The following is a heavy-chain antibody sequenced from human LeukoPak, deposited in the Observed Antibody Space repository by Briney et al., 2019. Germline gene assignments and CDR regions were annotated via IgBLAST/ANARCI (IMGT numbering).Heavy chain of an antibody. V-gene: IGHV4-4*07. CDR3: ARGVTVTPLYYYYYYMDV. D-gene: IGHD4-11*01. CDR1: GGSISSYY. Sequence: SETLSLTCTVSGGSISSYYWSWIRQPAGKGLEWIGRIYTSGSTNYNPSLKSRVTMSADTSKNQFSLKLSSVTAADTAVYYCARGVTVTPLYYYYYYMDVWGKGTTVTVSS. CDR2: IYTSGST. J-gene: IGHJ6*03.